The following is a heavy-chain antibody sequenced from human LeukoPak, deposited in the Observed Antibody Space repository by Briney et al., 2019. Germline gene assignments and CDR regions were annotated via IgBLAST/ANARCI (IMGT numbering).Heavy chain of an antibody. Sequence: GGSLRLSCTASGFTFSSYWMSWVRLAPGKGLEWVANIKLDGSQKYYVDSVRGRFIISRDNAKNSLYLQMNSLRAEDTAVYYCARDNSVGKQWLRVRGQGALVTVSS. CDR2: IKLDGSQK. V-gene: IGHV3-7*01. D-gene: IGHD6-19*01. CDR3: ARDNSVGKQWLRV. CDR1: GFTFSSYW. J-gene: IGHJ4*02.